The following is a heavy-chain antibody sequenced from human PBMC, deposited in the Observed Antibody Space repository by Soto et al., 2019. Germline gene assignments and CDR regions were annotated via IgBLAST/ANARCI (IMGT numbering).Heavy chain of an antibody. CDR1: GYRFSTFW. J-gene: IGHJ6*02. CDR3: ACSYITLVRGVIISRYYYYGMDV. Sequence: GESLKISCKGSGYRFSTFWIGWVRQMPGKGLEWVAIIYPDQSRAMYSPAFQGQVTISVDKSISTAYLQWSSLKASDTAMYYCACSYITLVRGVIISRYYYYGMDVWGQGTTVTVSS. D-gene: IGHD3-10*01. CDR2: IYPDQSRA. V-gene: IGHV5-51*01.